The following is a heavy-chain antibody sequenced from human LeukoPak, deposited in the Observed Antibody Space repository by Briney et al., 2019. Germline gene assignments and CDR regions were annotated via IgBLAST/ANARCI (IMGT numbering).Heavy chain of an antibody. D-gene: IGHD5-18*01. CDR3: ATTRGYNYNYCFDY. V-gene: IGHV3-23*01. CDR1: GFTFSTYA. Sequence: GGSLRLSCEASGFTFSTYAMSWVRQAPGKGLEWVSGISGSGGSAYYADSAKGRFTISRDNSNNTLYLQMNSLRAEDTAVYYCATTRGYNYNYCFDYWGQGSLVTVSS. J-gene: IGHJ4*02. CDR2: ISGSGGSA.